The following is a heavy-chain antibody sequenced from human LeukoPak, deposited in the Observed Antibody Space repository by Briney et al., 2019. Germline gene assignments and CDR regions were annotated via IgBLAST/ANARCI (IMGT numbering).Heavy chain of an antibody. V-gene: IGHV3-74*01. J-gene: IGHJ4*02. Sequence: GGSLRLSCAASGFTFSSYWMHWVRQAPGKGLVWVSRINSDGSSTSYADSVKGRFTISRDNAKNTLYLQMNSLRAEDTAVYYCARYYYDSSGYYSFVYWGQGTLVTVSS. D-gene: IGHD3-22*01. CDR2: INSDGSST. CDR1: GFTFSSYW. CDR3: ARYYYDSSGYYSFVY.